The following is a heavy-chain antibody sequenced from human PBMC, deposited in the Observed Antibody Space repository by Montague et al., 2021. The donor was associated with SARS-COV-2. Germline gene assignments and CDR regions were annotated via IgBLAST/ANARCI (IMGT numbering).Heavy chain of an antibody. Sequence: SLRLSCAASGFTFRSYWMHWVRQVPGRGPVWVSRIRPDGTSTHYAASVKGRFIISRDNAKNTLSLEMTNLRVDDTAIYYCVRPLWFGDSDYYFEAWGQGTRVSVSS. J-gene: IGHJ4*02. CDR1: GFTFRSYW. CDR2: IRPDGTST. D-gene: IGHD3-10*01. V-gene: IGHV3-74*01. CDR3: VRPLWFGDSDYYFEA.